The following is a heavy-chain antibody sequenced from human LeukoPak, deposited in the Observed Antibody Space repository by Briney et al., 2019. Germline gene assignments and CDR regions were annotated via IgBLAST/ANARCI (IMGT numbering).Heavy chain of an antibody. Sequence: GGSLRLSCAASGFTFAGYAMTWVRQAPGKGLEWVSLISGSGGSTYYADVVKGRFTISRDNSKNALYLRMNSLRAEDTAVYYCAHWDSSGPFDCWGQGTLVTVSS. CDR2: ISGSGGST. CDR1: GFTFAGYA. D-gene: IGHD6-6*01. J-gene: IGHJ4*02. CDR3: AHWDSSGPFDC. V-gene: IGHV3-23*01.